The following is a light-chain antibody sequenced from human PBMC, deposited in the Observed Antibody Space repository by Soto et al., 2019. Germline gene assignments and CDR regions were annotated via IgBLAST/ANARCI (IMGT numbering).Light chain of an antibody. CDR3: QQYGDSPFT. Sequence: EIVLTQSPGTLSLSPGEGATLSCRASQTVTANSLAWYQQTPGQTPRLLIYAASTRATGIPDRFNGSGSGTDFVLTSSRLEPEDFAMYYCQQYGDSPFTVGPGTKVDI. CDR2: AAS. V-gene: IGKV3-20*01. CDR1: QTVTANS. J-gene: IGKJ3*01.